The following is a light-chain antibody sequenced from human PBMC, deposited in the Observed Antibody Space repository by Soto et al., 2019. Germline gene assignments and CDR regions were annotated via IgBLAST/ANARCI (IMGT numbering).Light chain of an antibody. V-gene: IGLV4-69*01. CDR1: SGHSSYA. CDR3: QTWGTGIPPVV. J-gene: IGLJ2*01. Sequence: QSVLTQSPSASASLGASVKLTCTLSSGHSSYAIAWHQQQPEKGPRYLMKLNSDGSHSKGDGLPDRFSGSSSGAERYLTISSLQSEDEADYYCQTWGTGIPPVVFGGGTKLTVL. CDR2: LNSDGSH.